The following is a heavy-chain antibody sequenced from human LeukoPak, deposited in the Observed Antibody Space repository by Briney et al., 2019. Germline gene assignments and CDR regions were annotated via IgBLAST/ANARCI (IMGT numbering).Heavy chain of an antibody. V-gene: IGHV4-59*08. D-gene: IGHD6-19*01. CDR2: IYYSGST. CDR1: GGSISSYY. CDR3: ARQKKGVAVAASYFDP. Sequence: PSETLSLTCTVSGGSISSYYWSWIRQPPGKGLEWIGYIYYSGSTNYNPSLKSRVTISVDTSKNQFSLKLSSVTAADTAVYYCARQKKGVAVAASYFDPWGQGTLVTVSS. J-gene: IGHJ5*02.